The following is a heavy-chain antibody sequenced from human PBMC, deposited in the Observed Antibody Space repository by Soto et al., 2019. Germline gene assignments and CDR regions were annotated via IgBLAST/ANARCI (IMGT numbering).Heavy chain of an antibody. D-gene: IGHD7-27*01. CDR3: TTWGNDY. V-gene: IGHV4-39*01. Sequence: QLQLQESGPGLVKPSETLSLTCTVSGASISGSSYYWGWVRQPPGKGLEWIGSIYYTGATYYSPSLRSRVTISVDMSKNPFSLKVSSVTAADTAVYFCTTWGNDYWGQGTLVTVSS. J-gene: IGHJ4*02. CDR2: IYYTGAT. CDR1: GASISGSSYY.